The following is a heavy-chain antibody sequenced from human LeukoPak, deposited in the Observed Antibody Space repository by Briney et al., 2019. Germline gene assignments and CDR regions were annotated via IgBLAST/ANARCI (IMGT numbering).Heavy chain of an antibody. CDR2: ISGSGGST. CDR3: ARMVRGELLYVHGGHFDY. CDR1: GFTFSSYA. J-gene: IGHJ4*02. V-gene: IGHV3-23*01. D-gene: IGHD3-10*01. Sequence: PGGSLRLSCAASGFTFSSYAMSWVRQAPGKGLEWVSAISGSGGSTYYADSVKGRFTISRDNSKNTLYLQMNSLRAEDTAVYYCARMVRGELLYVHGGHFDYWGQGTLVTVSS.